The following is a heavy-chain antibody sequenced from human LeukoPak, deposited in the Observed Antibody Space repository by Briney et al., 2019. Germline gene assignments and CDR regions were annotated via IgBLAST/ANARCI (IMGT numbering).Heavy chain of an antibody. D-gene: IGHD6-13*01. J-gene: IGHJ5*02. CDR1: GYSISSGYF. Sequence: NPSETLSLTCTVSGYSISSGYFWGWMRQPPGKGLEWIGSIYHSVTTHYNPSLKSRVTISLDTSKNQFSLRLSSVTAADTAVYYCARKVYSSSWFYWFDPWGQGTLVTVSS. CDR3: ARKVYSSSWFYWFDP. V-gene: IGHV4-38-2*02. CDR2: IYHSVTT.